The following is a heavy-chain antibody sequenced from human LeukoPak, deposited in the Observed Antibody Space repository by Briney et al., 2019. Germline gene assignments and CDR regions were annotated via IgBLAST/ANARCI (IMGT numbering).Heavy chain of an antibody. Sequence: PSETLSLTCTVSGDSISIYYWSWIRQPPGKGLEWIGYIYNSGSTNYNPSLKSRVTVSVDTSKNQFSLKLTSVTAADTAVYYCARDRELGYWGQGTLVTVSS. CDR2: IYNSGST. CDR1: GDSISIYY. J-gene: IGHJ4*02. CDR3: ARDRELGY. V-gene: IGHV4-59*01. D-gene: IGHD3-10*01.